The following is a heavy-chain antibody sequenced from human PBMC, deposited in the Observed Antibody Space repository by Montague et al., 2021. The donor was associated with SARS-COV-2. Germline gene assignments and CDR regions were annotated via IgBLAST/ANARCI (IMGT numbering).Heavy chain of an antibody. CDR1: GYSISSGYY. D-gene: IGHD3-10*01. Sequence: SETLSLTCTVSGYSISSGYYWGWIRQPPGKGLEWIGSIYHSGSTYYNPSLKSRVTISVDTSKNQFSLELSSVTAADTAVYYCARDCYDYGSGSYQRWFDPWGQGILVTVSS. CDR3: ARDCYDYGSGSYQRWFDP. V-gene: IGHV4-38-2*02. CDR2: IYHSGST. J-gene: IGHJ5*02.